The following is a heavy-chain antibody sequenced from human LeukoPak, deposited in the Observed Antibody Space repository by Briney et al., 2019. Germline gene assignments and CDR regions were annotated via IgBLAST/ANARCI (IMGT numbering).Heavy chain of an antibody. CDR3: ARGGSSQPVVDY. D-gene: IGHD1-26*01. V-gene: IGHV4-59*01. CDR2: IYYSGST. J-gene: IGHJ4*02. Sequence: NPSETLSLTCTVSGGSISSYYWGWLRQPPGKGLEWIGYIYYSGSTNYNPSLKSRVTISVDTSKNQFSLKLSSVTAADTAVYYCARGGSSQPVVDYWGQGTLVTVPS. CDR1: GGSISSYY.